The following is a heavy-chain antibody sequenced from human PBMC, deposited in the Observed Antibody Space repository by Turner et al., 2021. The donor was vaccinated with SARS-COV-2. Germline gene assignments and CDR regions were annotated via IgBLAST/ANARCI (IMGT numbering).Heavy chain of an antibody. Sequence: EVQLVESGAGLVQPGGSLRVSCSASVFTFSSYAMHWVRRAACEGPEDVAFIRGEGGTPYFADPLKGRFTSPGDNSKNTMYLKKSTWRAAAWAVYTWVKAGGGYYYDSSGTVTDYFDYWGQGTLVTVSS. CDR3: VKAGGGYYYDSSGTVTDYFDY. D-gene: IGHD3-22*01. CDR1: VFTFSSYA. J-gene: IGHJ4*02. CDR2: IRGEGGTP. V-gene: IGHV3-64D*06.